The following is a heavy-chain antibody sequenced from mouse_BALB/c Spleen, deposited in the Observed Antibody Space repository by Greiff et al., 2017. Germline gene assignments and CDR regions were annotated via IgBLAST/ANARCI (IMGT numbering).Heavy chain of an antibody. CDR3: ARDVDGYYDYAMDY. CDR1: GFTFSSYA. J-gene: IGHJ4*01. CDR2: ISSGGSYT. D-gene: IGHD2-3*01. Sequence: EVQVVESGGGLVKPGGSLKLSCAASGFTFSSYAMSWVRQTPEKRLEWVATISSGGSYTYYPDSVKGRFTISRDNAKNNLYLQMSSLKSEDTAMYYCARDVDGYYDYAMDYWGQGTSVTVSS. V-gene: IGHV5-9-3*01.